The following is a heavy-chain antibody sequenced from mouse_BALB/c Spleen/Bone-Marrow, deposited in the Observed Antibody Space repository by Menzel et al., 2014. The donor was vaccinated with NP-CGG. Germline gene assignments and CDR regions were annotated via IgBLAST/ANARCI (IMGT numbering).Heavy chain of an antibody. Sequence: VKVVESGPGLVSPSQLLSIPCTVSGFSLTGYGLNWVRQPPGKGLEWLGMIWGDGSTDYNSALKSRLSISKDNSKSQVFLKMNSLQTDDTARYYCARGGFAYWGQGTLVTVSA. J-gene: IGHJ3*01. V-gene: IGHV2-6-7*01. CDR1: GFSLTGYG. CDR3: ARGGFAY. CDR2: IWGDGST.